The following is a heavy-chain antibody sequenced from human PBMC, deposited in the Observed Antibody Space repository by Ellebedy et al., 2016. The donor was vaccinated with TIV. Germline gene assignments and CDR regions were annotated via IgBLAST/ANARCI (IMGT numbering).Heavy chain of an antibody. CDR1: GFTFDDYA. J-gene: IGHJ3*02. V-gene: IGHV3-9*01. CDR3: AKAGGVEMAKINAFDI. D-gene: IGHD5-24*01. Sequence: SLKISXAASGFTFDDYAMHWVRQAPGKGLEWVSGISWNSGSIGYADSVKGRFTISRDNAKNSLYLQMNSLRAEDTALYYCAKAGGVEMAKINAFDIWGQGTMVTVSS. CDR2: ISWNSGSI.